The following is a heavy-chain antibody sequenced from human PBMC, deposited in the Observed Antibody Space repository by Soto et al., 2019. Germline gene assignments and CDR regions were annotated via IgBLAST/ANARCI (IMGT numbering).Heavy chain of an antibody. CDR2: IIPILGIA. CDR3: ARDPSGSNLAARPELGN. V-gene: IGHV1-69*08. CDR1: GGTFSSYT. D-gene: IGHD6-6*01. J-gene: IGHJ4*02. Sequence: QVQLVQSGAEVKKPGSSVKVSCKASGGTFSSYTISWVRQAPGQGLEWMGRIIPILGIANYAQKFQGRVTITADKSTSTSYMELSSLRSEDTAVYYCARDPSGSNLAARPELGNWGQGTLVTVSS.